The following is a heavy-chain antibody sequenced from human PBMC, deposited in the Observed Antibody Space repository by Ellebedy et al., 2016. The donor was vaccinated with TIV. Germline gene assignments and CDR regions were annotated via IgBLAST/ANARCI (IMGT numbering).Heavy chain of an antibody. CDR3: ATVSGKYYFDH. V-gene: IGHV3-23*01. Sequence: GESLKISXAASGFTFSNYAMSWVRQAPGKGLEWVSGISGSGVSTYYAGSVKGRFTISRDNSKNALYLQMNSLRAEDTAVYYCATVSGKYYFDHWGQGTLVTVSS. CDR2: ISGSGVST. J-gene: IGHJ4*02. D-gene: IGHD2-8*01. CDR1: GFTFSNYA.